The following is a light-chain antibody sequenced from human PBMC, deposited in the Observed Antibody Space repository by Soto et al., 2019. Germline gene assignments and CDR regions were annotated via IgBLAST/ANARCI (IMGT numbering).Light chain of an antibody. CDR2: GNS. CDR3: QSYDSSLSGYV. J-gene: IGLJ1*01. CDR1: SSNIGSGYD. V-gene: IGLV1-40*01. Sequence: QSVLTLLPSVSGAPGQRVTISCTGSSSNIGSGYDGHWYQQLPGTAPKLLIYGNSNRPSGVPDRFSGSKSGTSASLAITGLQAEDEADYYCQSYDSSLSGYVFGTGTKVTVL.